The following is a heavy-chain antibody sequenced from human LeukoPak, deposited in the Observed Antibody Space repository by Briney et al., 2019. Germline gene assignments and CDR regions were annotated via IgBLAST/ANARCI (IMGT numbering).Heavy chain of an antibody. Sequence: SGTLSLTCAASGGSISSSNWWSWVRQPPGKGLEWIGEIYHSGSTNYNPSLKSRVTISVDKSKNQFSLKLSSVTAADTAVYYCVLRYFDWLFDYWGQGTLVTVSS. D-gene: IGHD3-9*01. J-gene: IGHJ4*02. V-gene: IGHV4-4*02. CDR3: VLRYFDWLFDY. CDR2: IYHSGST. CDR1: GGSISSSNW.